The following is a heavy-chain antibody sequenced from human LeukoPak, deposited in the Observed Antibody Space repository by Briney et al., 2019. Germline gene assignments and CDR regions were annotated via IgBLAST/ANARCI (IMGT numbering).Heavy chain of an antibody. D-gene: IGHD2-2*01. V-gene: IGHV1-69*04. Sequence: GSSVKVSCKASGGTFSSYAISWVRQAPGQGLEWMGRIIPILGIANYARKFQGRVTITADKSTSTAYMELSSLRSEDTAVYYCALMPSYQPPAFDYWGQGTLVTVSS. J-gene: IGHJ4*02. CDR2: IIPILGIA. CDR3: ALMPSYQPPAFDY. CDR1: GGTFSSYA.